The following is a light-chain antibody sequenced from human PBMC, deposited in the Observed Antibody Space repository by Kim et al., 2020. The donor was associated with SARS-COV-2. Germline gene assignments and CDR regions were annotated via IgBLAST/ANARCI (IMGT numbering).Light chain of an antibody. CDR2: GAS. CDR1: HSISSN. J-gene: IGKJ5*01. Sequence: SPGERATLSRRASHSISSNLAWYQQKPGQAPRLLIYGASTRATGIPARFSGSGSGTEFTLTISSLQSEDFAVYYCQQYNNWPPATFGQGTRLEIK. CDR3: QQYNNWPPAT. V-gene: IGKV3D-15*01.